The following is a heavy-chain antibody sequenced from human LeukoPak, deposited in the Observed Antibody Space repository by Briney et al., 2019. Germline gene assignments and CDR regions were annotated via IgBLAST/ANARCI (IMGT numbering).Heavy chain of an antibody. J-gene: IGHJ3*01. Sequence: GGSLRLSCAAYGFTFDDYVMHWVRQAPGKGLEWVSGISWNSANRDYADSVRGRFTISRDNAKNSLCLQMSSLTPEDAAFYYCAKARTVFTDAFDVWGQGTMVTVSS. CDR3: AKARTVFTDAFDV. V-gene: IGHV3-9*01. CDR2: ISWNSANR. D-gene: IGHD1-14*01. CDR1: GFTFDDYV.